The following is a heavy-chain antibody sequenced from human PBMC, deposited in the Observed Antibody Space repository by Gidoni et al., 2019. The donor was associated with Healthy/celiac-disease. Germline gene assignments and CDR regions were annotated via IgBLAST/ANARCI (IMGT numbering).Heavy chain of an antibody. D-gene: IGHD3-22*01. Sequence: QVQLQESGPGLVKPSQTLSLTCTVSGGSISSGGYYWSWIRQHPGKGLEWIGYIYYSGSTYYNPSLKSRVTISVDTSKNQFSLKLSSVTAADTAVYYCARGNYDSSGYPPTYYFDYWGQGTLVTVSS. CDR1: GGSISSGGYY. CDR3: ARGNYDSSGYPPTYYFDY. J-gene: IGHJ4*02. V-gene: IGHV4-31*03. CDR2: IYYSGST.